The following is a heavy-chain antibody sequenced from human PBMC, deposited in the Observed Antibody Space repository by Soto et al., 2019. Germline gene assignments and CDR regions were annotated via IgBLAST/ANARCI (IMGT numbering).Heavy chain of an antibody. CDR2: ISSNSAYI. Sequence: XASLRLSCAASGSTFRSFTMNGVRQAPGKGLEWVSTISSNSAYIYYTDALRGRFTISRDNAKNSLHLQMNSLRAEDTAVYYCTRDASRDSSARGWFDPWGPGTLVTVSS. CDR1: GSTFRSFT. V-gene: IGHV3-21*01. D-gene: IGHD6-13*01. J-gene: IGHJ5*02. CDR3: TRDASRDSSARGWFDP.